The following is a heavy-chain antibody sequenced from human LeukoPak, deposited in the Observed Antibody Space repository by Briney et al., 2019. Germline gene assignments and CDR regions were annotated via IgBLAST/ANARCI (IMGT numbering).Heavy chain of an antibody. CDR3: AAGIVAAFGVFDY. Sequence: GGSLRLSCAASGFTVSSNFMSWVRQAPGKGLEWVSLIYGGGSTYYADSGKGRFTISRDNSKNTLYLQMNSLRAEDTAVYYCAAGIVAAFGVFDYWGQGTLVTVSS. J-gene: IGHJ4*02. CDR2: IYGGGST. D-gene: IGHD1-26*01. CDR1: GFTVSSNF. V-gene: IGHV3-66*02.